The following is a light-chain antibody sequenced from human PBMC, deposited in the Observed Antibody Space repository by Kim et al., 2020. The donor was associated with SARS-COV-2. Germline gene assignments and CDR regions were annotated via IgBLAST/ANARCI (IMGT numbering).Light chain of an antibody. V-gene: IGKV2-28*01. CDR2: MGF. CDR3: MQGLQTQLT. Sequence: DIVMTQSPLSLPVSPGEPASISCRSSQSLLHSNGYNYVDWYLQKPGQSPQILIFMGFNRASGVPDRFSGSGSGTDFTLKISRVEAEDVGVYYCMQGLQTQLTVGRGTKVDIK. J-gene: IGKJ1*01. CDR1: QSLLHSNGYNY.